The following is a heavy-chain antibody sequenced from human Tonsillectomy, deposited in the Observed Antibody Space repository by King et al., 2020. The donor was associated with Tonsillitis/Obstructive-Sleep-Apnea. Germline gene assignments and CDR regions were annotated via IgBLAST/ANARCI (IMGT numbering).Heavy chain of an antibody. CDR2: ISGSGGGT. CDR1: GFTFSSYA. J-gene: IGHJ4*02. V-gene: IGHV3-23*04. D-gene: IGHD2-2*02. Sequence: VQLVESGGGLVQPGGSLRLSCAASGFTFSSYAMSWVRQAPGKGLEWVSGISGSGGGTYYADSVKGRFTISRDNSKNTLYLQMNSLRAEDTAVYYCAKDLGYCSSTSCYTKFDYWGQGTLVTVS. CDR3: AKDLGYCSSTSCYTKFDY.